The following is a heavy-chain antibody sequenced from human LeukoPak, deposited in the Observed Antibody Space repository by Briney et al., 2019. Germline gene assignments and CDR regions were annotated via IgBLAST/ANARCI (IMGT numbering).Heavy chain of an antibody. CDR1: RFTFSDCA. V-gene: IGHV3-30-3*01. CDR3: ARDYWWNYDY. D-gene: IGHD1-7*01. J-gene: IGHJ4*02. CDR2: ISKDGSDK. Sequence: GRSLRLSCAASRFTFSDCAMHWVRQAPGKGLEWVAVISKDGSDKYYPGSVRGRSTISRDNSKNTIYLQMDSLRAEDTAIYYCARDYWWNYDYWGQGTLVTVSS.